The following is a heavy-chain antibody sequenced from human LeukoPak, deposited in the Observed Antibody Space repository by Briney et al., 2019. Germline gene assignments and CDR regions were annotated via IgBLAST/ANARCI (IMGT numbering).Heavy chain of an antibody. J-gene: IGHJ4*02. Sequence: ASVKVSCKASGYTFTSYGISWVRQAPGQGREWMGWVSADNGNTNYAQKLQGRVTMTTDTSTRTAYLELRSLRSDDTAVYYCARGFCSSGSCYPGGYWGQGTLVTVSS. CDR3: ARGFCSSGSCYPGGY. V-gene: IGHV1-18*01. CDR2: VSADNGNT. D-gene: IGHD2-15*01. CDR1: GYTFTSYG.